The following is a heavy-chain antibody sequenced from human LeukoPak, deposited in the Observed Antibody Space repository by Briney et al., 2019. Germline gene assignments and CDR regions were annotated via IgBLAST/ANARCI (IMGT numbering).Heavy chain of an antibody. CDR1: GFTFSTYA. Sequence: GGSLRLSCTASGFTFSTYAMSWVRQAPGKGLEWFSAITGGGDDTYYADSVKGRFTISRDNSKNTLYLQMNSLRVEDTAVYYCAKGSSSSRPYYFDYWGQGALVTVSS. J-gene: IGHJ4*02. CDR3: AKGSSSSRPYYFDY. CDR2: ITGGGDDT. V-gene: IGHV3-23*01. D-gene: IGHD6-6*01.